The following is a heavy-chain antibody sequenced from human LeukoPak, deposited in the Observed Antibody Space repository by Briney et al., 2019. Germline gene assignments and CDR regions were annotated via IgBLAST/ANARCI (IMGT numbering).Heavy chain of an antibody. CDR1: GFTFSSYW. CDR2: INSDGSST. V-gene: IGHV3-74*01. Sequence: GGSLRLSCAASGFTFSSYWMHWVRQAPGKGLVWVSHINSDGSSTSYADSVKGRFTISRDNAKNTLFLQMNSLRAEDTAVYYCAGGLGWSGNYYMDVWGKGTTVTVSS. CDR3: AGGLGWSGNYYMDV. J-gene: IGHJ6*03. D-gene: IGHD3-3*01.